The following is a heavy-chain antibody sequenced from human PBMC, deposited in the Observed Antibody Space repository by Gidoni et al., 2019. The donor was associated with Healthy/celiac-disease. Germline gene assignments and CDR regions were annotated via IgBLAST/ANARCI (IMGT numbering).Heavy chain of an antibody. V-gene: IGHV4-59*01. J-gene: IGHJ6*02. CDR3: ARGSNWNDAGMDV. D-gene: IGHD1-1*01. Sequence: QVQLQESGPGLVKPSETLSLTCTVSGGSISSYYWSWIRQPPGKGLEWIGYIYYSGSTNYNPSLKSRVTISVDTSKDQFSLKLSSVTAADTAVYYCARGSNWNDAGMDVWGQGTTVTVSS. CDR1: GGSISSYY. CDR2: IYYSGST.